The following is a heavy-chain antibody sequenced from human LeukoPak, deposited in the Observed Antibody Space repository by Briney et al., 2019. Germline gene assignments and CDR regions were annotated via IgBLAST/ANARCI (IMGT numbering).Heavy chain of an antibody. J-gene: IGHJ5*02. Sequence: PGGSLRLSCAASGFTFSSYWMHWVRQTPGKGLVWVSRIKSDGSTIYADSVKGRFNISRDNARNTLYLQMNSLRVEDTAMYYCARAVTYFYGSVTYDWFDPWGQGTLVTVSS. V-gene: IGHV3-74*01. CDR1: GFTFSSYW. CDR3: ARAVTYFYGSVTYDWFDP. D-gene: IGHD3-10*01. CDR2: IKSDGST.